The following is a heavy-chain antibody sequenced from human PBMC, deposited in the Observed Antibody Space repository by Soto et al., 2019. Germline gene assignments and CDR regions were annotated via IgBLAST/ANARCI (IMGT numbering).Heavy chain of an antibody. J-gene: IGHJ6*02. V-gene: IGHV4-31*03. CDR1: GGSISSAGHY. D-gene: IGHD1-26*01. CDR2: IYYSGST. Sequence: SETLSLTCTVSGGSISSAGHYWTWIRQHPGKGLEWIGYIYYSGSTYYNPSLKSRVTISVDTSKNQFSLKLSSVTAADTAVYYCARLYPGGKTDYYYYYGMDVWGQGTTVTVSS. CDR3: ARLYPGGKTDYYYYYGMDV.